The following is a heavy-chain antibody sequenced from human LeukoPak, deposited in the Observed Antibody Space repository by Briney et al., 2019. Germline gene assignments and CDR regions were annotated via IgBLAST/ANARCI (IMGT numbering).Heavy chain of an antibody. V-gene: IGHV1-3*01. CDR1: GYTFTSYA. CDR2: ISAGNGNT. Sequence: ASVKVSCKASGYTFTSYAIHWVRQAPGQRLEWVGWISAGNGNTKYSQNFQGRVTFISNTSATTAFMEPSSLRSEDAAVYYCARDSGSGSNDYWGQGTLVTVSS. J-gene: IGHJ4*02. CDR3: ARDSGSGSNDY. D-gene: IGHD1-26*01.